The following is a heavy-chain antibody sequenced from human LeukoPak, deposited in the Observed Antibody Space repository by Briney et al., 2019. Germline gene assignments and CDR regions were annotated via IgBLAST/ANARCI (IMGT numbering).Heavy chain of an antibody. Sequence: PGGSLRLSCAASGFTFSSYAVSWVRQAPGKGLEWVSAISGSGGSTYYADSVKGRFTISRDNSKNTLYLQMNSLRAEDTAVYYCAKDFEAYSSSWYGNYWGQGTLVTVSS. D-gene: IGHD6-13*01. CDR3: AKDFEAYSSSWYGNY. J-gene: IGHJ4*02. CDR2: ISGSGGST. V-gene: IGHV3-23*01. CDR1: GFTFSSYA.